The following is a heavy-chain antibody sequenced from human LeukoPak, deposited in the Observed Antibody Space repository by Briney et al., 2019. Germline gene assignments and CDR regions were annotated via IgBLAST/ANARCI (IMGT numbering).Heavy chain of an antibody. V-gene: IGHV1-8*01. D-gene: IGHD3-22*01. CDR1: GYTFTSYD. J-gene: IGHJ4*02. CDR2: MNPNSGNT. CDR3: ARGYYDSSGYYYAYYFDY. Sequence: APVKVSCKASGYTFTSYDINWVRQATGQGLEWMGWMNPNSGNTGYAQKFQGRVTMTRNTSISTAYMELSSLRSEDTAVYYCARGYYDSSGYYYAYYFDYWGQGTLVTVSS.